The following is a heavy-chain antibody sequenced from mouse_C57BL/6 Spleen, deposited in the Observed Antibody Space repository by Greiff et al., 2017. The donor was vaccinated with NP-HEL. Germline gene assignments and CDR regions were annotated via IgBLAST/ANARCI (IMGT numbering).Heavy chain of an antibody. CDR2: IWRGGST. D-gene: IGHD1-1*01. CDR1: GFSLTSYG. Sequence: VKLVESGPGLVQPSQSLSITCTVSGFSLTSYGVHWVRQSPGKGLEWLGVIWRGGSTDYNAAFMSRLSITKDNSKSQVFFKMNSLQADDTAIYYCAKMDYGSSSLAYWGQGTLVTVSA. J-gene: IGHJ3*01. V-gene: IGHV2-5*01. CDR3: AKMDYGSSSLAY.